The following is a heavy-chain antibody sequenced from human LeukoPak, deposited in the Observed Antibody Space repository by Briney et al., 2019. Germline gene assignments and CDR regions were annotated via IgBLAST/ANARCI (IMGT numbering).Heavy chain of an antibody. CDR1: RYTFTAYY. Sequence: ASVKVSCKASRYTFTAYYLHWVRQAPGQGLEWMGGIIPIFGTANYAQKFQGRVTITADESTSTAYMELSSLRSEDTAVYYCARDPRPFGYSYGIDYWGQGTLVTVSS. CDR3: ARDPRPFGYSYGIDY. V-gene: IGHV1-69*13. D-gene: IGHD5-18*01. J-gene: IGHJ4*02. CDR2: IIPIFGTA.